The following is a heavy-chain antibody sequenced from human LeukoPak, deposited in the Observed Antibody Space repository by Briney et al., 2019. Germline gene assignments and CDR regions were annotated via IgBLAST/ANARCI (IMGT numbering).Heavy chain of an antibody. CDR3: ARGWLAETTVVTPYNY. CDR2: ITPIFRTP. Sequence: SVKVSCKASGGTFSSTTINWVRQAPGQGLEWMGGITPIFRTPNYAQKSQGRVTITAVESMSTAYMELSSLRSEDTAVYYCARGWLAETTVVTPYNYWGQGTLVTVSS. J-gene: IGHJ4*02. CDR1: GGTFSSTT. D-gene: IGHD2-21*02. V-gene: IGHV1-69*13.